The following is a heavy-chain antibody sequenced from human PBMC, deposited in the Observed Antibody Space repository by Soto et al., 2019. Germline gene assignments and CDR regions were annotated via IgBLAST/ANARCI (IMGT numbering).Heavy chain of an antibody. V-gene: IGHV3-23*01. CDR1: GFTFSSYV. CDR3: AAHLWYSSWTALHHGMDV. D-gene: IGHD6-13*01. Sequence: GGSLRLSCAASGFTFSSYVMTWVRQAPGKGLEWVSGISAGGDTTFYADSVKGRFTISRDNSKNTLYLQMNSLRAEDTAVYYCAAHLWYSSWTALHHGMDVWGQGTTVTVS. CDR2: ISAGGDTT. J-gene: IGHJ6*02.